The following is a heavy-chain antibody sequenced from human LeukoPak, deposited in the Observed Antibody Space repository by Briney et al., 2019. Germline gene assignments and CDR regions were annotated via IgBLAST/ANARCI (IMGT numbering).Heavy chain of an antibody. CDR2: ISGGSQTI. CDR3: ATDPATCSGGTCSDNY. D-gene: IGHD2-15*01. J-gene: IGHJ4*02. CDR1: GFTATYYS. Sequence: GGSLRLSCEASGFTATYYSMNWVRQAPGKGLEWVSYISGGSQTIYYGDSVKGRFTISRDSAQNSVFLQMRSLRAEDTAVYYCATDPATCSGGTCSDNYWGQGTLVTGSS. V-gene: IGHV3-48*04.